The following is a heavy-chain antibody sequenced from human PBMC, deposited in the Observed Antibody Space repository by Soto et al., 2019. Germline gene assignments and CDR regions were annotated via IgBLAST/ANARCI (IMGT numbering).Heavy chain of an antibody. CDR2: FDPEGGEA. CDR1: GHTLTEFS. D-gene: IGHD3-3*01. J-gene: IGHJ5*02. Sequence: ASVKVSCKISGHTLTEFSIHWVRQAPGKGPEWMGGFDPEGGEAIYAQKWHGRVTVTEDTVTDTAYMELSGLKSDDTAVYYCARSSGGVFGIIIEGSNWFAPWGQGTLVTVSS. CDR3: ARSSGGVFGIIIEGSNWFAP. V-gene: IGHV1-24*01.